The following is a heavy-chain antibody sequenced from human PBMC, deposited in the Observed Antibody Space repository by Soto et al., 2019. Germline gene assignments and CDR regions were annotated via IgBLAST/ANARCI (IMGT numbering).Heavy chain of an antibody. J-gene: IGHJ6*02. CDR1: GYTFTAYH. Sequence: QVRLVQSGAEVKEPGDSVRVSCEASGYTFTAYHIHWVRQAPGQGLEWMGWINPKFGDTGYAQDFQGRVSMTSDMSISTVYMELSRLTSDDTPIYYCERNMDYYYGRGSGNGHGVWGQGTTVTVFS. CDR2: INPKFGDT. V-gene: IGHV1-2*02. D-gene: IGHD3-10*02. CDR3: ERNMDYYYGRGSGNGHGV.